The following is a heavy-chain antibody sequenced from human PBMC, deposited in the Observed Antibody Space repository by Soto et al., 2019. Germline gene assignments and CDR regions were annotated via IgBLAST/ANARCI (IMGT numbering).Heavy chain of an antibody. J-gene: IGHJ6*02. CDR1: GYTFTSYG. Sequence: QVPLVQSGAEVKKPGASVKVSCKASGYTFTSYGISWVRQAPGQGLEWMGWISAYNGNTNYAQKLQGRVTMTTDTSTSTAYMELRSLRSDDTAVYYCARGAIVVVPAARGGYYYYGMDVWGQGTTVTVSS. V-gene: IGHV1-18*01. D-gene: IGHD2-2*01. CDR3: ARGAIVVVPAARGGYYYYGMDV. CDR2: ISAYNGNT.